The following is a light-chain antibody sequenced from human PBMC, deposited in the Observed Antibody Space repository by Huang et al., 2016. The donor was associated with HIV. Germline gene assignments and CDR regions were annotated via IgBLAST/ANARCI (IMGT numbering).Light chain of an antibody. CDR2: GAS. J-gene: IGKJ4*01. CDR3: QQYNDWPPLT. Sequence: EIVMTQSPASLSASLGERATLSCRASQGVRTNLAWYQQKPGQAPTLLNFGASTRATGTPPRFSGSGSGTEFTLTITSLQSADSAVYYCQQYNDWPPLTFGGGTKVEI. CDR1: QGVRTN. V-gene: IGKV3D-15*01.